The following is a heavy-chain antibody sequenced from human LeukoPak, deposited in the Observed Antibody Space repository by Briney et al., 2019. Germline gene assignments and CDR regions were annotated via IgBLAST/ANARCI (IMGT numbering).Heavy chain of an antibody. CDR1: GYTFTSYD. CDR2: MNPNSGNT. CDR3: ARGVSASYYDFWSGYVYYSDY. V-gene: IGHV1-8*01. D-gene: IGHD3-3*01. Sequence: GESLKISCKGSGYTFTSYDINWVRQATGQGLEWMGWMNPNSGNTGYAQKFQGRVTMTRNTSISTAYMELSSLRSEDTAVYYCARGVSASYYDFWSGYVYYSDYWGQGTLVTVSS. J-gene: IGHJ4*02.